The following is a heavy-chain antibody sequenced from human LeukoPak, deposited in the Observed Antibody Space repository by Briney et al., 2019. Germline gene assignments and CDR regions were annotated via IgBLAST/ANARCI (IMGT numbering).Heavy chain of an antibody. J-gene: IGHJ4*02. V-gene: IGHV3-30*02. CDR3: AKALTQTVAGTD. CDR1: GFTFSNFG. D-gene: IGHD6-19*01. Sequence: GGSLRPSCAASGFTFSNFGIHWVRQAPGKGLEWVTFIRFDGTKKYYADSVKGRFTISRDNSKNTLYLQMNSLRAEDTAVYYCAKALTQTVAGTDWGQGTLVTVSS. CDR2: IRFDGTKK.